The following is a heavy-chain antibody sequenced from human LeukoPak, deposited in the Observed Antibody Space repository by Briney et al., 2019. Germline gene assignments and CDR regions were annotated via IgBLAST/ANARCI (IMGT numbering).Heavy chain of an antibody. CDR2: INPSGGT. V-gene: IGHV1-46*01. CDR1: GYTFTGYY. Sequence: ASVKVSYKASGYTFTGYYMHWVRQAPGQGPEWMVLINPSGGTKYAQKFQDRVTMTRDMSTSTIYMELSSLTSEDRAVYYCAREGRSDYGASRSFDIWGQGTMVTVSS. J-gene: IGHJ3*02. CDR3: AREGRSDYGASRSFDI. D-gene: IGHD4-17*01.